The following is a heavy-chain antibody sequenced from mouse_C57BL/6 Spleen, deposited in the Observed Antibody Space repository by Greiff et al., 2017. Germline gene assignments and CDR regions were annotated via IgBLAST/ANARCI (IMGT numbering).Heavy chain of an antibody. D-gene: IGHD2-3*01. CDR1: GYTFTDYY. CDR3: ARSPYDGYSLYAMDY. CDR2: IYPGSGNT. J-gene: IGHJ4*01. Sequence: QVQLQQSGAELVRPGASVKLSCKASGYTFTDYYINWVKQRPGQGLEWIARIYPGSGNTYYNEKFKGKATLTAEKSSSTAYMQLSSLTSEDSAVYFCARSPYDGYSLYAMDYWGQGTSVTVSS. V-gene: IGHV1-76*01.